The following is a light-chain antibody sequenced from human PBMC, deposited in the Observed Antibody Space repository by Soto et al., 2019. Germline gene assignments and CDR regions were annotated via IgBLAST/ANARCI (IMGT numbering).Light chain of an antibody. J-gene: IGKJ4*01. CDR1: QDISNY. V-gene: IGKV1-33*01. CDR2: DAS. CDR3: QQYDNLPT. Sequence: DIQMTQSLSSLSASVGDRVTITCQASQDISNYLNWYQQKPGKAPKLLIYDASNLETGVPSRFSGSGSGTDFTFTISSLQPEDIATYYCQQYDNLPTFGGGTKVEIK.